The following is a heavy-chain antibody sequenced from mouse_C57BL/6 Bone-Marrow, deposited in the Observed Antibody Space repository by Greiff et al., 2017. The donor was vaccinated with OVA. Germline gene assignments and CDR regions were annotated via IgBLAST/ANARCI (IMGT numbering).Heavy chain of an antibody. CDR3: ARAPSTGSSYYYAMDY. CDR2: ISSGSSTI. Sequence: DVHLVESGGGLVKPGGSLKLSCAASGFTFSDYGMHWVRQAPEKGLEWVAYISSGSSTIYYADTVKGRFTISRDNAKNTLFLQMTSLRSEDTAMYYCARAPSTGSSYYYAMDYWGQGTSVTVSS. J-gene: IGHJ4*01. D-gene: IGHD1-1*01. CDR1: GFTFSDYG. V-gene: IGHV5-17*01.